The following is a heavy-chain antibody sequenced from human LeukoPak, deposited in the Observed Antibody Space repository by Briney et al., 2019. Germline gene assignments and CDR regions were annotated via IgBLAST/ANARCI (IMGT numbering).Heavy chain of an antibody. CDR1: GFRFSNHG. CDR2: IWDDGNNK. CDR3: ARRQDGYYYRR. V-gene: IGHV3-33*01. J-gene: IGHJ4*02. D-gene: IGHD3-22*01. Sequence: PGGSLRLSCAASGFRFSNHGMHWVRQAPGKRLEWVAVIWDDGNNKRYANSVNGRFTIPRDNSENTLYLQMNGLTAEDTAVYYCARRQDGYYYRRWGQGTLVTVSS.